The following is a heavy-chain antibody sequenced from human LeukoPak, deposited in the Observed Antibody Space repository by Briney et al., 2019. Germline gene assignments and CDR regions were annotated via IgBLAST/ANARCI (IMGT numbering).Heavy chain of an antibody. CDR2: ISSSGSTI. CDR1: GFTFSSYE. CDR3: ARARCSSTSCYGRPLLFDY. D-gene: IGHD2-2*01. Sequence: GGSLRPSCAASGFTFSSYEMNWVRQAPGKGLEWVSYISSSGSTIYYADSVKGRFTISRDNAKNSLYLQMNSLRAEDTAVYYCARARCSSTSCYGRPLLFDYWGQGTLVTVSS. J-gene: IGHJ4*02. V-gene: IGHV3-48*03.